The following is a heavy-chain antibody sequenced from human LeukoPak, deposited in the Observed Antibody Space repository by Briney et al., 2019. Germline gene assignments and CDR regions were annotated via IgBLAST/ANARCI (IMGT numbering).Heavy chain of an antibody. CDR2: IYYSGST. J-gene: IGHJ4*02. CDR3: ARRGVGATSYFDY. V-gene: IGHV4-59*01. Sequence: PSETLSLTCTVSGGSISSYYWSWIRQPPGKGLEWIGYIYYSGSTNYNPSLKSRVTISVDTSKNQFSLKLSSVTAADTAVYYCARRGVGATSYFDYWGQGTLVTVSS. CDR1: GGSISSYY. D-gene: IGHD1-26*01.